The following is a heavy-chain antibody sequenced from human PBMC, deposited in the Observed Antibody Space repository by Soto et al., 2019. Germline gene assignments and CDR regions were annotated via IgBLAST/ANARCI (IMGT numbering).Heavy chain of an antibody. CDR1: GFTFSSYA. Sequence: PGGSLRLSCAASGFTFSSYAMSWVRRAPGKGLEWVSAISGSGGSTYYADSVKGRFTISRDNSKNTLYLQMNSLKTEDTAVYYCTTDRLDIVLVPAAMGYGMDVWGQGTTVTVSS. J-gene: IGHJ6*02. CDR3: TTDRLDIVLVPAAMGYGMDV. V-gene: IGHV3-23*01. CDR2: ISGSGGST. D-gene: IGHD2-2*03.